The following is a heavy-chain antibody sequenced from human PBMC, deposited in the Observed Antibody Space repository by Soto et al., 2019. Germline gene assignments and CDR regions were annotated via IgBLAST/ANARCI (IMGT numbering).Heavy chain of an antibody. CDR1: GFVFTSYA. CDR2: ISYNGINK. CDR3: PSAGSSAWHSSCFDA. D-gene: IGHD6-19*01. Sequence: QVQLVESGGGVVQPGKSLRLSCAASGFVFTSYAIHWVRQAPGKGLEWVALISYNGINKYYADSVKGRFTISRDNSNKALHRHLNRLTAADTTISDSPSAGSSAWHSSCFDAWGQGTLVTVSS. V-gene: IGHV3-30-3*01. J-gene: IGHJ5*02.